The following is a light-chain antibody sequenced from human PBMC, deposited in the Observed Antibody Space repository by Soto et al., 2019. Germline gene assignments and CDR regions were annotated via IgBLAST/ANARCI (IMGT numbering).Light chain of an antibody. CDR3: CSYAGGASVV. J-gene: IGLJ2*01. Sequence: QSALTQPASVSGSPGQSITISCTGTSSDVGNYKLVSWYQQHPGKAPNLIICEDIERPSGVSHRFSGSKSGNTASLTISGLQTEDEADYYCCSYAGGASVVFGGGTKLTVL. V-gene: IGLV2-23*01. CDR2: EDI. CDR1: SSDVGNYKL.